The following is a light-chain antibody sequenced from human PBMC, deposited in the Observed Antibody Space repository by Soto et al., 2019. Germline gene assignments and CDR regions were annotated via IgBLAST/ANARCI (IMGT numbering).Light chain of an antibody. CDR2: EVN. CDR3: GSYTSSSTLVV. J-gene: IGLJ2*01. Sequence: QSALTQPASVSGSPGQSITISCTGTSSDVGGYNYVSWYQQHPGKAPKLMIYEVNNRPSGVSNRFSGSKSGNTASLTISGLQAEDEADYYCGSYTSSSTLVVFGGGTQLTVL. V-gene: IGLV2-14*01. CDR1: SSDVGGYNY.